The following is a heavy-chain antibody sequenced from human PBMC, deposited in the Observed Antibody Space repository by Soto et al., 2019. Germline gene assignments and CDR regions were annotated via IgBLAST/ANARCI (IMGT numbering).Heavy chain of an antibody. CDR2: INSSGGST. Sequence: PGGSLRLSCAASGFTFSSYWMHWVRQAPGKGLVWVSRINSSGGSTSYADSVKGRFTISRDNSKNTLYLQMNSLRAEDTAVYYCAKLSSHDFWSGYYPAYWGQGTLVTVSS. J-gene: IGHJ4*02. CDR1: GFTFSSYW. D-gene: IGHD3-3*01. CDR3: AKLSSHDFWSGYYPAY. V-gene: IGHV3-74*01.